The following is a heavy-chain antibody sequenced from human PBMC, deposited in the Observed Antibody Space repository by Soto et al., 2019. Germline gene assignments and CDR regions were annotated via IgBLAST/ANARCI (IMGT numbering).Heavy chain of an antibody. Sequence: QVQLVQSGAEVKKPGASVKVSCKASGYTFTSYGISWVRQAPGQGLEWMGWISAYNGNTNYAQKLQGRVTMTTDTSTSTAYRELRSLRSDDTAVYYCASPDIAARHDGSAFDIWGQGTMVTVSS. CDR3: ASPDIAARHDGSAFDI. V-gene: IGHV1-18*04. CDR1: GYTFTSYG. CDR2: ISAYNGNT. J-gene: IGHJ3*02. D-gene: IGHD6-6*01.